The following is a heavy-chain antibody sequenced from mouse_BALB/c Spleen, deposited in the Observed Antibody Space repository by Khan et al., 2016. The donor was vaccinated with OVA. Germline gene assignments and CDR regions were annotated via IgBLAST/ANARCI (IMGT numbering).Heavy chain of an antibody. CDR3: GRDGSRYNYAMDY. CDR1: GYSITSDYA. D-gene: IGHD2-3*01. CDR2: ISSSGST. J-gene: IGHJ4*01. V-gene: IGHV3-2*02. Sequence: EVQLQESGPGLVKPSQSLSLTCTVTGYSITSDYAWNWIRQFPGNKLEWMGYISSSGSTNYTPALKSRFSITRDTSKNQFFLQLNSVTTEDTATYYCGRDGSRYNYAMDYWGQGTSVTVSS.